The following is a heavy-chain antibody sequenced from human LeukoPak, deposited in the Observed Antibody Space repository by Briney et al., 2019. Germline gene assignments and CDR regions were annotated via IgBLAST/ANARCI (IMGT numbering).Heavy chain of an antibody. V-gene: IGHV3-7*03. CDR3: AGGPGYSGYDTFDY. Sequence: PGGSLRLSCAASGFTFSSYWMSWVRQAPGKGLEWVANIKKDGSEKYYVDSVKGRFTISRDNAKNSLYLQMNSPRAEDTAVYYCAGGPGYSGYDTFDYWGQGTMVTVSS. J-gene: IGHJ4*02. D-gene: IGHD5-12*01. CDR1: GFTFSSYW. CDR2: IKKDGSEK.